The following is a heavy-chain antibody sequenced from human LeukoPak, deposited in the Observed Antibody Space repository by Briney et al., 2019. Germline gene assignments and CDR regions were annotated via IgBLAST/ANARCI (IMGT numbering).Heavy chain of an antibody. CDR3: ARVWSGRRDGYSEYYFDY. Sequence: PSETLSLTCTVSGGSISSGSYYWSWIRQPAGKGLEWIGRIYTSGSTNYNPSLKSRVTISVDTSKNQFSLKLSSVTAADTAVYYCARVWSGRRDGYSEYYFDYWGQGTLVTVSS. CDR2: IYTSGST. CDR1: GGSISSGSYY. J-gene: IGHJ4*02. V-gene: IGHV4-61*02. D-gene: IGHD5-24*01.